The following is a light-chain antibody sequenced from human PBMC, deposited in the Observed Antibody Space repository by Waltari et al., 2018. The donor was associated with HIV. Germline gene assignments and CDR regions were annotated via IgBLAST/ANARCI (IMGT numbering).Light chain of an antibody. CDR3: QVWDSSSDHRVL. CDR1: NIGSKS. CDR2: DDR. Sequence: SYVLTQPPSVSVAPGQTARLTCGGSNIGSKSVHWYQQKPGQAPVLVMYDDRDRPSGIHERFSGYNSDNTATLTIYSVEAGDEADYYCQVWDSSSDHRVLLAGGTKLTVL. J-gene: IGLJ2*01. V-gene: IGLV3-21*02.